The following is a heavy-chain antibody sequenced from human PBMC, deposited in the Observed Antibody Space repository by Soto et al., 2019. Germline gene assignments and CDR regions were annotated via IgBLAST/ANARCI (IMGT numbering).Heavy chain of an antibody. CDR3: AIGRTGSNGYYWA. V-gene: IGHV1-69*02. CDR2: IIPVIGVG. CDR1: GNTLNTDT. D-gene: IGHD3-22*01. J-gene: IGHJ5*02. Sequence: QVQLVQSGAEVKKPGSSVKVSCKPSGNTLNTDTITWLRQAPGQGLEWMGRIIPVIGVGTYAQKFQDRVTITADKSTTTVYMELTSLTSEDTATYYCAIGRTGSNGYYWAWGQGTQVTVS.